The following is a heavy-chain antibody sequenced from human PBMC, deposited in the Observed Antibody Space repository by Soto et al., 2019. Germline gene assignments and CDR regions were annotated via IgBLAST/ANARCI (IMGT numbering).Heavy chain of an antibody. CDR1: GYNFARNH. D-gene: IGHD6-13*01. Sequence: QVQLVQSGAEVREPGASVKVSCKASGYNFARNHMHWVRQTPGQGLEWLGIINPSDYSTSYAQKFRCRITVTRDTPTSTDYLELSGLSSEDTAVYYCARDRFGSWTFDYWGQGTLVTVSS. V-gene: IGHV1-46*01. CDR2: INPSDYST. CDR3: ARDRFGSWTFDY. J-gene: IGHJ4*02.